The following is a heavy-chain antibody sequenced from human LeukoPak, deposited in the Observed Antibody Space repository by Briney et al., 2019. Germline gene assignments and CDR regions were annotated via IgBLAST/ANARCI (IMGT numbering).Heavy chain of an antibody. Sequence: ASVKVSCKASGYTFTSYGISWVRQAPGQGLEWMGWISAYNGNTNYAQKLQGRVTMTTDTSTSTAYMELRSLRSDDTAVYYCARATASHIYCSSTSCYTDLDYWGQGTLVTVSS. CDR1: GYTFTSYG. CDR2: ISAYNGNT. D-gene: IGHD2-2*02. CDR3: ARATASHIYCSSTSCYTDLDY. V-gene: IGHV1-18*01. J-gene: IGHJ4*02.